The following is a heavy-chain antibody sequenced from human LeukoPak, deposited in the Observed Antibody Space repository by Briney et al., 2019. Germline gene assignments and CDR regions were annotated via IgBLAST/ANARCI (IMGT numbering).Heavy chain of an antibody. CDR2: IYTSGST. Sequence: PSETLSLTCTVSGGSISSYYWSWIRQPAGKGLEWIGRIYTSGSTNYNPSLKSRVTMSVDTSKNQFSLKLSSVTAADTAVYYCARESSSRGDYYYYYMDVWGKGTTVTVSS. V-gene: IGHV4-4*07. J-gene: IGHJ6*03. D-gene: IGHD6-13*01. CDR1: GGSISSYY. CDR3: ARESSSRGDYYYYYMDV.